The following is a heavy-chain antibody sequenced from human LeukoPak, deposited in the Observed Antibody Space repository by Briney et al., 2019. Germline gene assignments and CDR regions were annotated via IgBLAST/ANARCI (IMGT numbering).Heavy chain of an antibody. V-gene: IGHV1-18*01. CDR3: AGCSSTSCYLRPFDY. Sequence: GASVKVSCQASGYTFTSYGISWVRQAPGQGLEWMGWISAYNGNTNYAQKLQGRVTMTTDASTSTAYMELRSLRSDDTAVYYCAGCSSTSCYLRPFDYWGQGTLVNVSS. J-gene: IGHJ4*02. CDR1: GYTFTSYG. CDR2: ISAYNGNT. D-gene: IGHD2-2*01.